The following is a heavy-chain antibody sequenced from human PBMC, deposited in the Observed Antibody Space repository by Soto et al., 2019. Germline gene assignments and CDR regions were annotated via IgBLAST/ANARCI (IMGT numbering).Heavy chain of an antibody. V-gene: IGHV1-18*01. Sequence: ASVKVSCKASGYTFTSYGISWERQAPGQGLEWMGWISAYNGNTNYAQKLQGRVTMTTDTSTSTAYMELRSLRSDDTAVYYCARESRDYYDSSGYLMGHAFDIWG. D-gene: IGHD3-22*01. J-gene: IGHJ3*02. CDR3: ARESRDYYDSSGYLMGHAFDI. CDR1: GYTFTSYG. CDR2: ISAYNGNT.